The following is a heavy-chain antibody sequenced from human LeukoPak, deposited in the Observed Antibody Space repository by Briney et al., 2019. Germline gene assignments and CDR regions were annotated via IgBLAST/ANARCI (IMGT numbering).Heavy chain of an antibody. J-gene: IGHJ6*03. CDR1: GITFSGSG. Sequence: GGSLRLSCAASGITFSGSGMSWVRQAPGKGLEWVSYISSSGSTIYYADSVKGRFTISRDNAKNSLYLQMNSLRAEDTAVYYCAKDDYYMDVWGKGTTVTVSS. V-gene: IGHV3-48*04. CDR2: ISSSGSTI. CDR3: AKDDYYMDV.